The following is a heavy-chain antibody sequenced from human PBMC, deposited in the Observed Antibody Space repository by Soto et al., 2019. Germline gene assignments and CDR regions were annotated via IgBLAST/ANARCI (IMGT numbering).Heavy chain of an antibody. D-gene: IGHD3-22*01. Sequence: QVQLQQWGAGLLKPSETLSLTCAVYRGPFSGYHWTWIRQSPGKGLEWIGEINRSGSTNYNPSLKSRVTISVDTSKNQFSLKLSSLIAADTAVYYCARGRRDSSGYYKVYYFDYWGQGSLVTVSS. CDR1: RGPFSGYH. J-gene: IGHJ4*02. CDR3: ARGRRDSSGYYKVYYFDY. CDR2: INRSGST. V-gene: IGHV4-34*01.